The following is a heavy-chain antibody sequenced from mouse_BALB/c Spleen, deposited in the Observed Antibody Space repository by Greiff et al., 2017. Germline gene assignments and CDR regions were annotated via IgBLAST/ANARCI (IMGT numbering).Heavy chain of an antibody. CDR1: GYTFTSYW. CDR2: INPSNGRT. CDR3: ARSGMITTTAWFAY. Sequence: VQLVESGAELMKPGASVKLSCKASGYTFTSYWMHWVKQRPGQGLEWIGEINPSNGRTNYNEKFKSKATLTVDKSSSTAYMQLSSLTSEDSAVYYCARSGMITTTAWFAYWGQGTLVTVSA. J-gene: IGHJ3*01. D-gene: IGHD2-4*01. V-gene: IGHV1S81*02.